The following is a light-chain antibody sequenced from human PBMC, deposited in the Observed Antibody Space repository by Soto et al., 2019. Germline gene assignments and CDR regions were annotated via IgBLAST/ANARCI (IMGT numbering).Light chain of an antibody. CDR1: SSNIGAGCD. J-gene: IGLJ3*02. V-gene: IGLV1-40*01. CDR2: GNS. CDR3: QSYDTSLRAWV. Sequence: QAVVTQPPSVSGAPGQRVTMSCTGSSSNIGAGCDVHWYRQFPGTAPKLLVYGNSNRPSGISDRFSASKSGSSASLAITGLQAEDEADYYCQSYDTSLRAWVFGGGTKLTVL.